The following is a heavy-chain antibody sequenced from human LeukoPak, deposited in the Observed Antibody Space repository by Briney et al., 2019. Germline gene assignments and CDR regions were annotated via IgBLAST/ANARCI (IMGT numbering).Heavy chain of an antibody. J-gene: IGHJ3*02. CDR3: AKDMGTDYGDYTFDI. CDR1: GFTFDDYA. Sequence: GGSLRLSCAASGFTFDDYAMHWVRQAPGKGLEWVSGISWNSGSIGYADSVKGRFTISRDNAKNSLYLQMNSLRAEDTALYYCAKDMGTDYGDYTFDIWGQGTMVTVSS. D-gene: IGHD4-17*01. V-gene: IGHV3-9*01. CDR2: ISWNSGSI.